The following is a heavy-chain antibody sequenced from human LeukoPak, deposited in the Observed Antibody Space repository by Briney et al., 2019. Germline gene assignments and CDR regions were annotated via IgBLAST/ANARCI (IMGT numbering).Heavy chain of an antibody. CDR2: ISSSSSYI. J-gene: IGHJ4*02. Sequence: GGSLRLSCAASGFTFSSYSMNWVRQAPGKGLEWVSSISSSSSYIYYADSVKGRFTISRDNAKNSLYLQMNSLRAEDTAVYYCARDLRAAAGTLDYWGQGTLVTVSS. V-gene: IGHV3-21*01. CDR1: GFTFSSYS. D-gene: IGHD6-13*01. CDR3: ARDLRAAAGTLDY.